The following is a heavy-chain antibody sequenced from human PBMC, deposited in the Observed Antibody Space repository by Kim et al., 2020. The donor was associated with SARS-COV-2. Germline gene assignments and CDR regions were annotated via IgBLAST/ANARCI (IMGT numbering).Heavy chain of an antibody. CDR3: ARRRVTMIVVVIKSGGMDV. V-gene: IGHV4-34*01. D-gene: IGHD3-22*01. CDR2: INHSGST. J-gene: IGHJ6*01. CDR1: GGSFSGYY. Sequence: SETLSLTCAVYGGSFSGYYWSWIRQPPGKGLEWIGEINHSGSTNYNPSLKNRVTISVDTSKNQFSLKLSSVTAADTAVYYCARRRVTMIVVVIKSGGMDV.